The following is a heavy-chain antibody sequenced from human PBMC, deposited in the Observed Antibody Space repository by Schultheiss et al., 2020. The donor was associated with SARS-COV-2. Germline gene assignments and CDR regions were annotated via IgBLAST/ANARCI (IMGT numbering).Heavy chain of an antibody. V-gene: IGHV4-59*12. CDR3: ARDQRYSSSWGLGYGMDV. J-gene: IGHJ6*02. CDR2: IYYSGST. Sequence: SETLSLTCTVSGGSIRGYYWSWIRQPPEKGLEWIGYIYYSGSTYYNPSLKSRVTISVDTSKNQFSLKLTSVTAADTAVYYCARDQRYSSSWGLGYGMDVWGQGTTVTVSS. D-gene: IGHD6-13*01. CDR1: GGSIRGYY.